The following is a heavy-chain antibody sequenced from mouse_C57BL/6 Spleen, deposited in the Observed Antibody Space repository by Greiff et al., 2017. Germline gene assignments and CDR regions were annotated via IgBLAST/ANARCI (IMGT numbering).Heavy chain of an antibody. Sequence: QVQLQQSGAELVRPGASVTLSCKASGYTFTDYEMHWVKQTPVHGLEWIGAIDPETGGTAYNQKFKGKAILTADKSSSTAYMELRSLTSEDSSVYYCTRGGWLLLWYLDVWGTGTTVTVAS. CDR2: IDPETGGT. CDR3: TRGGWLLLWYLDV. D-gene: IGHD2-3*01. CDR1: GYTFTDYE. V-gene: IGHV1-15*01. J-gene: IGHJ1*03.